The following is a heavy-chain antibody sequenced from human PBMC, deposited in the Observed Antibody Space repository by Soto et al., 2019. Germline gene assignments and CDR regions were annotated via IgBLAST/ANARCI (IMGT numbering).Heavy chain of an antibody. CDR3: ARDGFYAGSGRYSYGYSPPRYYAMDV. Sequence: TLSLTCAISGDSVSSNSAAWNWIRQSPSRGLEWLGKTYYRSKWYNEYAESVKSRITINPDTSKNQFSLQLNSVTPEDTAVYYCARDGFYAGSGRYSYGYSPPRYYAMDVWGQGTTVTVSS. V-gene: IGHV6-1*01. D-gene: IGHD5-18*01. CDR1: GDSVSSNSAA. J-gene: IGHJ6*02. CDR2: TYYRSKWYN.